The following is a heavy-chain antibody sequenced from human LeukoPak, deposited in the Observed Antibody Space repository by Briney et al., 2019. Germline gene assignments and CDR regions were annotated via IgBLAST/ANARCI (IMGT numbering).Heavy chain of an antibody. CDR1: GFTFNTYA. V-gene: IGHV3-21*01. CDR2: IRSDGGVT. CDR3: ASAPNYYDSSGYKTWLDN. D-gene: IGHD3-22*01. Sequence: TPGGSLRLSCAASGFTFNTYAMTWVRQAPGKGLEWVASIRSDGGVTYYADLVKGRFTVSRDNAKNSLFLQMNSLRDEDTAVYYCASAPNYYDSSGYKTWLDNWGQGTLVTVSS. J-gene: IGHJ4*02.